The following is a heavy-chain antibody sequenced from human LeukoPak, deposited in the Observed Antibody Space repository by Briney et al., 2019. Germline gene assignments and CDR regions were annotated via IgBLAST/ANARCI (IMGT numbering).Heavy chain of an antibody. CDR2: IDYSGRT. J-gene: IGHJ4*02. CDR3: ASSANYGGNSGYFDY. D-gene: IGHD4-23*01. CDR1: GVSINSRSFY. V-gene: IGHV4-39*01. Sequence: SETLSLTCTVSGVSINSRSFYWGRIRQPPGKGLEWIGTIDYSGRTYYNPSIKSRFTISVDTSNDQFSLKLSSVTAADTAVYYCASSANYGGNSGYFDYWGQGTLVTVSS.